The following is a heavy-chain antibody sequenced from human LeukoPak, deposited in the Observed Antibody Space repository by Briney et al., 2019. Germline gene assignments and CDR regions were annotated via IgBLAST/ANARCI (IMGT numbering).Heavy chain of an antibody. Sequence: SETLSLTCTVSGGSISSSSYYWGWIRQPPGKGLEWIGSIYYSGSTYYNPSLKSRVTISVDTSKNQFSLKLSSVTAADTAVYYCARLPRSSPIDAFDIWGQGTMVTVSS. CDR1: GGSISSSSYY. D-gene: IGHD6-13*01. CDR2: IYYSGST. J-gene: IGHJ3*02. V-gene: IGHV4-39*07. CDR3: ARLPRSSPIDAFDI.